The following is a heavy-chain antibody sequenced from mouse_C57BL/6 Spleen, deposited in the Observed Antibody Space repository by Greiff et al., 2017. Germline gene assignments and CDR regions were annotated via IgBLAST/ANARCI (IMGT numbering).Heavy chain of an antibody. CDR2: INPYNGGT. CDR3: ARGLRGSLDY. J-gene: IGHJ4*01. Sequence: VQLQQSGPVLVKPGASVKMSCKASGYTFTDYYMNWVKQSPGKSLEWIGVINPYNGGTSYNQKFKGKATLTVDTSSSTAYLELNGLTSEDSAVYYCARGLRGSLDYWGQGTSVTVAS. CDR1: GYTFTDYY. D-gene: IGHD3-1*01. V-gene: IGHV1-19*01.